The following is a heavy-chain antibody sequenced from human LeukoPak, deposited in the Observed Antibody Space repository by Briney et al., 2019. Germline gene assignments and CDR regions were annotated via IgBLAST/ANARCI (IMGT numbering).Heavy chain of an antibody. CDR2: IDTNTGNP. V-gene: IGHV7-4-1*02. D-gene: IGHD4-17*01. CDR3: ARDGYGDDAFDF. J-gene: IGHJ3*01. CDR1: GYSFRTYA. Sequence: ASVKVSCKASGYSFRTYAINWVRQAPGQGLEWMGWIDTNTGNPTYAQGFTGRFVFSLDTSVTTVYLQISSLKAEDTAVYYCARDGYGDDAFDFWGQGTMVTVSS.